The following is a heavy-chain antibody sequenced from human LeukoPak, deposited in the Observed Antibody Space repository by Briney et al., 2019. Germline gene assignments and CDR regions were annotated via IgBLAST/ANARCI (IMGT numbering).Heavy chain of an antibody. J-gene: IGHJ4*02. D-gene: IGHD3-9*01. V-gene: IGHV4-59*12. Sequence: SETLSLTCTVSGVSIFSSYWNWVRQPPGKGLEWIGYVHYSGSTNYNPSLKSRVTISVDTSKSQFSLKLSSATAADTAVYYCATGRSIRYFDYWGQGTLLTVSS. CDR1: GVSIFSSY. CDR2: VHYSGST. CDR3: ATGRSIRYFDY.